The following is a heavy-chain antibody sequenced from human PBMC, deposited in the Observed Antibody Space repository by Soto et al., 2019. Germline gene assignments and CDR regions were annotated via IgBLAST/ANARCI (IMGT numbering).Heavy chain of an antibody. CDR2: IYYSGST. Sequence: PSETLSVTCTFSGGSISIYYWSWIRQPPGKGLEWIGYIYYSGSTNYNPSLKSRVTISVDTSKNQFSLKLSSVTAADTAVYYCARHPNCSGGSCYFSGWWFDPWGQGTMVTVSS. D-gene: IGHD2-15*01. V-gene: IGHV4-59*01. CDR1: GGSISIYY. J-gene: IGHJ5*02. CDR3: ARHPNCSGGSCYFSGWWFDP.